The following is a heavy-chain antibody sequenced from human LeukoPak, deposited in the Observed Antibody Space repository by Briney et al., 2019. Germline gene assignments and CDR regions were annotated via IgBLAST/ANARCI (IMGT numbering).Heavy chain of an antibody. V-gene: IGHV3-20*04. CDR3: ARHDFWSGFKGGDY. CDR1: GFTFDDYG. Sequence: GGSLRLSCAASGFTFDDYGMSWVRQVPGKGLEWVSSINGNGGSTAYADSVEGRFTISRDNAKNSLFLQMNSLRAEDTAFYYCARHDFWSGFKGGDYWGQGTLVTVPS. J-gene: IGHJ4*02. D-gene: IGHD3-3*01. CDR2: INGNGGST.